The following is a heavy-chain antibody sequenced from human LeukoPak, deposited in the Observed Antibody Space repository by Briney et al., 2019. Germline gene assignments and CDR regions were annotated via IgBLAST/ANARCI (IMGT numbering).Heavy chain of an antibody. V-gene: IGHV4-38-2*02. CDR1: GYSISSGYF. D-gene: IGHD1-1*01. CDR3: AGSKDWNDVGFDY. J-gene: IGHJ4*02. Sequence: RSSETLSLTCTVSGYSISSGYFWGWMRQPPGKGLEWIGSIYQSETAHYNPSPKSRVTMSVDTSKNQFSLKLSSVTAADTAVYYCAGSKDWNDVGFDYWGQGTLVTVSS. CDR2: IYQSETA.